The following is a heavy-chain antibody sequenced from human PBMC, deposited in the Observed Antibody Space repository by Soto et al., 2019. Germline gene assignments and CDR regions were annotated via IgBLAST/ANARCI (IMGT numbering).Heavy chain of an antibody. J-gene: IGHJ4*02. V-gene: IGHV2-5*02. Sequence: QITLKESGPTLVKPTQTLTLTCTFSGFSLSTSGVGVGWIRQPPGKALEWLALIYWDDDKRYSPSLKSRLPIXXDXSXXQVVLTMTNMDPVDTATYYCAHRRFRIAAAGQFDYWGQGTLVTVSS. CDR2: IYWDDDK. D-gene: IGHD6-13*01. CDR3: AHRRFRIAAAGQFDY. CDR1: GFSLSTSGVG.